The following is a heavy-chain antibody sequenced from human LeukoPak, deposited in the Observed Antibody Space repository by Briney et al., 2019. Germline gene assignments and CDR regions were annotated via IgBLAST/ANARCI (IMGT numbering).Heavy chain of an antibody. V-gene: IGHV4-59*01. CDR1: GGSISGYY. CDR2: IYYSGST. J-gene: IGHJ3*02. D-gene: IGHD3-22*01. CDR3: ARGGLENGYHSNDGFDI. Sequence: SETLSLTCTVSGGSISGYYWSWIRQPLGKGLEWIGYIYYSGSTKYNPSLTSRVTMSVDTSRNQFSLKLSSVTAADTAVYYCARGGLENGYHSNDGFDIWGQATMVTVSS.